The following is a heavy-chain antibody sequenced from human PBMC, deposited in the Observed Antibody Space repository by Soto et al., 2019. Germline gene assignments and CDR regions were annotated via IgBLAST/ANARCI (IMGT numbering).Heavy chain of an antibody. V-gene: IGHV4-34*01. CDR1: DGAFSGYY. Sequence: QVRLQQWGAGLLKPSETLTLTCAVYDGAFSGYYWNWIRQSPAKGLEWIGEINRSGSTNYNPSLESRVTISVDTSKNQYSLKVTSVTAADTAVYYCARGQRNCQQQSPTRMNWFDPWGQGTLVTVSS. CDR2: INRSGST. J-gene: IGHJ5*02. CDR3: ARGQRNCQQQSPTRMNWFDP. D-gene: IGHD6-13*01.